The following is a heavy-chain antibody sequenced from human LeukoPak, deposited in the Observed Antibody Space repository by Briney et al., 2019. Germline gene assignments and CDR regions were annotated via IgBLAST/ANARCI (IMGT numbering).Heavy chain of an antibody. V-gene: IGHV4-59*12. J-gene: IGHJ4*02. CDR2: IYYSGST. D-gene: IGHD6-19*01. CDR3: AREGENSSGFDY. Sequence: PSETLSLTCTVSGGSISSYYWSWIRQPPGKGLEWIGYIYYSGSTNYNPSLKSRVTISVDTSKNQFSLKLSSVTAADTAVYYCAREGENSSGFDYWGQGTLVTVSS. CDR1: GGSISSYY.